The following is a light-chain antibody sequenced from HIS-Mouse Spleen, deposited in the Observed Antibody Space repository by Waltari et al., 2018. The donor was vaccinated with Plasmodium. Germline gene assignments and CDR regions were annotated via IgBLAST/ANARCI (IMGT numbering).Light chain of an antibody. V-gene: IGKV3-15*01. Sequence: EIVMTQSPATLSVSPGERATLSCRASKSVSRNLAWYQQKHGQAPMLLIYGASTRATGIPSRCSGSGSGTDFTLTISHLQSEDFAVYYCQQYNNCSFTFGPGTKVDIK. CDR2: GAS. CDR1: KSVSRN. CDR3: QQYNNCSFT. J-gene: IGKJ3*01.